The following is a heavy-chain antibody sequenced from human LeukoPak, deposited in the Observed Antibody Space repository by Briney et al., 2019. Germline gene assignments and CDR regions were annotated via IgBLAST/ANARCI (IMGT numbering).Heavy chain of an antibody. CDR2: ISSGSSYI. CDR1: GFTFNSYS. J-gene: IGHJ4*02. D-gene: IGHD6-13*01. V-gene: IGHV3-21*01. CDR3: ARGIVAAGNIDF. Sequence: GGSLRLSCAASGFTFNSYSMNWVRQAPGKGLEWVSSISSGSSYIYYADSVMGRFTISRDNAKNSLYLQMNSLRAEDTAVYYCARGIVAAGNIDFWGQGTLVTVSS.